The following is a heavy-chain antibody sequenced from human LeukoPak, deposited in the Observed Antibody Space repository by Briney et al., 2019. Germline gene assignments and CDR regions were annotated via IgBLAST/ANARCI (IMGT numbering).Heavy chain of an antibody. Sequence: PGGSLRLSCSASGFTFISYEMNWVRQAPGKGLEWLSYISTSGTTIFYAESLKGRFTISRDNAKNSLWLQMNSLRAEDTAVYFCARRSCSSTSCLLDYWGQGTLVTVSS. CDR2: ISTSGTTI. J-gene: IGHJ4*02. D-gene: IGHD2-2*01. V-gene: IGHV3-48*03. CDR3: ARRSCSSTSCLLDY. CDR1: GFTFISYE.